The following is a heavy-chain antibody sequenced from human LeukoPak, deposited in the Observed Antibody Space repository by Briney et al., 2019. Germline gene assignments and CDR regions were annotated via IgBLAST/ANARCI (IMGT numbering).Heavy chain of an antibody. D-gene: IGHD3-16*01. CDR1: GGSISSYY. CDR2: IYHSGST. CDR3: AREPRWAGDLGGFDS. Sequence: SETLSLTCTVSGGSISSYYWSWIRQPPGKGLEWIGSIYHSGSTYYNPSLKTRVTISVDTSKNQFSLRLSSVTAADTAVYYCAREPRWAGDLGGFDSWGQGPLVTVSS. V-gene: IGHV4-38-2*02. J-gene: IGHJ4*02.